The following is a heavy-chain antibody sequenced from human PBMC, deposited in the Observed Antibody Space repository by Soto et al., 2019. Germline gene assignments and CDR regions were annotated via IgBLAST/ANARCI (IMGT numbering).Heavy chain of an antibody. CDR1: GFTFTSTA. D-gene: IGHD2-15*01. J-gene: IGHJ3*02. Sequence: GASVEVSCKASGFTFTSTAMQWVRQARGQRLEWIGWIVVGSGNTNYAQKFQERVTITRDMSTSTAYMELSSLRSEDTAVYYCAAVSDIVVVVAAAFDIWCQGTMVTVS. V-gene: IGHV1-58*02. CDR3: AAVSDIVVVVAAAFDI. CDR2: IVVGSGNT.